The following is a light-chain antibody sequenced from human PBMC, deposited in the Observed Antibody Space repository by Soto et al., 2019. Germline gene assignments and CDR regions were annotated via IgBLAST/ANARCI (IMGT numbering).Light chain of an antibody. J-gene: IGKJ2*01. CDR2: LGS. Sequence: DIVMTQSPLSLPVTHGEPASISCRSSQSLLHSNGNHFFDWYLQKPGQSPQLLIYLGSNRASGVPDRFSGSGSGTDFTLKISRVEAEDVGVYYCMQALQTPYTFGQGTKLEIK. V-gene: IGKV2-28*01. CDR1: QSLLHSNGNHF. CDR3: MQALQTPYT.